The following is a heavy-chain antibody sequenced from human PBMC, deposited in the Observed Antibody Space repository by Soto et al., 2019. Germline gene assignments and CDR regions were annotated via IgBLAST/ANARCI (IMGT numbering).Heavy chain of an antibody. CDR3: FLIPTYYGDYNFDS. Sequence: EVKLVESGGGLVQPGGSLRLSCAASGLAFSRYWMNWVRQAPGKGLEWVASIKPDSSEKYYVDSVKVRFTVSRANDLNYLYLQVNSLRAEDTATYYCFLIPTYYGDYNFDSWGQVTTVTVSS. J-gene: IGHJ4*02. CDR2: IKPDSSEK. V-gene: IGHV3-7*03. CDR1: GLAFSRYW. D-gene: IGHD4-17*01.